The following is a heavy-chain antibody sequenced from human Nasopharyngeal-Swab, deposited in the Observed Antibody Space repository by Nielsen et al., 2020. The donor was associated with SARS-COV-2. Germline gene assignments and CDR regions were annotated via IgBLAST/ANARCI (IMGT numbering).Heavy chain of an antibody. CDR3: ARVTRDGYNYDRFDY. D-gene: IGHD5-24*01. CDR1: GGSISSGGYY. Sequence: SETLSLTCTVSGGSISSGGYYWSWIRQHPGKGLEWIGRIYTSGSTNYNPSLKSRVTMSVDTSKNQFSLKLSSVTAADTAVYYCARVTRDGYNYDRFDYWGQGTLVTVSS. V-gene: IGHV4-61*02. CDR2: IYTSGST. J-gene: IGHJ4*02.